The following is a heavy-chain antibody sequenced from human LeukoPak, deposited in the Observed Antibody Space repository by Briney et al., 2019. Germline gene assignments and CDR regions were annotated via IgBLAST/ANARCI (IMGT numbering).Heavy chain of an antibody. J-gene: IGHJ5*02. D-gene: IGHD3-22*01. V-gene: IGHV4-59*01. CDR1: GGSISSSY. CDR3: ARVTYDSSGYYRFDP. CDR2: IYYSGST. Sequence: SETLSLTCSVSGGSISSSYWSWIRQSPGKGLEWIGYIYYSGSTNYNPSLKSRVTISVDTTKNQFSLKLRSVTAADTAVYYCARVTYDSSGYYRFDPWGQGTLVTVSS.